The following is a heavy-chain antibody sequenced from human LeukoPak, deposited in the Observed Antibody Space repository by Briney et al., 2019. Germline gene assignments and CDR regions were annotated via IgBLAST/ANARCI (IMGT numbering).Heavy chain of an antibody. V-gene: IGHV4-59*08. CDR1: GGSISTYY. CDR3: ARHSPEYNYAMDV. J-gene: IGHJ6*02. CDR2: IYYTGST. Sequence: SEALSLTCTVSGGSISTYYWSWIRQPPGKGLEWIASIYYTGSTNYNPSLTSRVTISVDASKNQFSLKLSSVTAADTAVYYCARHSPEYNYAMDVWGQGTTVTVSS.